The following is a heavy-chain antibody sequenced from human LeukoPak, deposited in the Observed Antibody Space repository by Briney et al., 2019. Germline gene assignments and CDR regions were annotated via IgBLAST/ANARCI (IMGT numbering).Heavy chain of an antibody. J-gene: IGHJ5*02. CDR2: IYYSGST. V-gene: IGHV4-59*01. D-gene: IGHD3-10*01. CDR3: ARVYYGSGSYYNLGFDP. CDR1: GGSISSYY. Sequence: SETLSLTCTVSGGSISSYYWSWIRQPPGKGLEWIGYIYYSGSTNYNPSLKSRVTISVDTSKNQFSLKLSSVTAADTAVYYCARVYYGSGSYYNLGFDPWGQGTLVTVSS.